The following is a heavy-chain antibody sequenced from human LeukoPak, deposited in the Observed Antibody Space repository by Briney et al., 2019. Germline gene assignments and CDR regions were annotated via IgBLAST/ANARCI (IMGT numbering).Heavy chain of an antibody. CDR2: IYSSGST. J-gene: IGHJ3*02. V-gene: IGHV4-59*01. CDR3: ARLPAARLISGAFDI. CDR1: GASMTTYC. D-gene: IGHD1-20*01. Sequence: SETLSLTCTVSGASMTTYCWSWIRQPPGKGLEWVAYIYSSGSTNYNPSLKSRLTISIDTSKKQFSLKMSSVTAADTALYYCARLPAARLISGAFDIWGQGTMVTVSS.